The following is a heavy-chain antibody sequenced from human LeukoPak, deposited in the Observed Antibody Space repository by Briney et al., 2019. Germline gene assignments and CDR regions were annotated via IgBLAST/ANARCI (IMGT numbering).Heavy chain of an antibody. Sequence: ASVKVSCKASGYMFTGYYMHWVRQAPGQGLEWMGWINPNSGGTNYAQKFPGRVTTTRETSISTAYMDLNRLRSDDTAVYYCARVVAVTGTPVYYMDVWGKGTTVTVSS. D-gene: IGHD6-19*01. J-gene: IGHJ6*03. CDR1: GYMFTGYY. CDR2: INPNSGGT. V-gene: IGHV1-2*02. CDR3: ARVVAVTGTPVYYMDV.